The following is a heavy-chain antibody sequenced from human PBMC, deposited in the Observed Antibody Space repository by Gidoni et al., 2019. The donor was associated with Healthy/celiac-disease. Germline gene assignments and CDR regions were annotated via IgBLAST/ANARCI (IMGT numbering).Heavy chain of an antibody. CDR2: ISSNGGST. Sequence: EVQLVESGGGLVQPGGSLRLSCAASGFTFSSYAMHWVRQAPGKGLEYVSAISSNGGSTYYANSVKGRFTISRDNSKNTLYLQMGSLRAEDMAVYYCARVPRYYDRMPGSAFDIWGQGTMVTVSS. V-gene: IGHV3-64*01. D-gene: IGHD3-22*01. J-gene: IGHJ3*02. CDR3: ARVPRYYDRMPGSAFDI. CDR1: GFTFSSYA.